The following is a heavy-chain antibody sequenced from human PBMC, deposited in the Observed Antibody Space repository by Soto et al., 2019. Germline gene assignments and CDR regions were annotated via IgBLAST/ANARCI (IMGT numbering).Heavy chain of an antibody. D-gene: IGHD6-19*01. CDR2: ISSTSSYI. V-gene: IGHV3-21*01. CDR1: GFAVTGYG. J-gene: IGHJ6*03. CDR3: ARLGLRMAVAAPDYYMDV. Sequence: WGSLRISFAACGFAVTGYGMDWVRQAPGKGLEWVSSISSTSSYIYYADSMKGRFTISRDNAKNSLYLQMNSLRAEDTAVYYCARLGLRMAVAAPDYYMDVWGKGTTITVSS.